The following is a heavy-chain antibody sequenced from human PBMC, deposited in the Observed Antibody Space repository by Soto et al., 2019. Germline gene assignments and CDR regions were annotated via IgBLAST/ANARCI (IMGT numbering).Heavy chain of an antibody. V-gene: IGHV3-33*01. CDR3: ARVHSSSWYGSDIYYYYYGMDV. CDR1: GFTFSSYG. D-gene: IGHD6-13*01. Sequence: QVQLVESGGGVVQPGRSLRLSCAASGFTFSSYGMHWVRQAPGKGLEWVAVIWYDGSNKYYADSVKGRFTISRDNSKNTLYLQMNRLRAEDTAVYYCARVHSSSWYGSDIYYYYYGMDVWGQGTTVTVSS. CDR2: IWYDGSNK. J-gene: IGHJ6*02.